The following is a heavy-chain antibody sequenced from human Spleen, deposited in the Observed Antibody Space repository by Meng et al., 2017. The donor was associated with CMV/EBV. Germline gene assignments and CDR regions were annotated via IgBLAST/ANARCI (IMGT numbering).Heavy chain of an antibody. Sequence: GSLRLSCAVNGGSFRGYYWIWIRQSPGKGLEWIGEINHSGGTISNPSLKNRVTISIDTSKYQISLKLSSVTAADTAVYYCARPYGGYRFDYWGQGTLVTVSS. V-gene: IGHV4-34*01. CDR3: ARPYGGYRFDY. CDR1: GGSFRGYY. J-gene: IGHJ4*02. D-gene: IGHD5-12*01. CDR2: INHSGGT.